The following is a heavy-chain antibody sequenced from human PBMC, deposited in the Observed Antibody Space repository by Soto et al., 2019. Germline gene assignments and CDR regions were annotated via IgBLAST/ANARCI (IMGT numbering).Heavy chain of an antibody. J-gene: IGHJ4*02. CDR1: GFTFSNAW. Sequence: GGSLRLSCAASGFTFSNAWMNWVRQAPGKGLEWVGRIKSKTDGGTTDYAAPVKGRFTISRDDSKNTLYLQMNSLKTEDTAVYYCTTLTDSGYHILGSDYWGQGTLVTVSS. CDR2: IKSKTDGGTT. CDR3: TTLTDSGYHILGSDY. V-gene: IGHV3-15*07. D-gene: IGHD3-22*01.